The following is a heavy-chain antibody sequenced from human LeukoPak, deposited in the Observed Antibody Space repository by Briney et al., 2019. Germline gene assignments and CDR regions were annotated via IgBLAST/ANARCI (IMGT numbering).Heavy chain of an antibody. J-gene: IGHJ4*02. CDR1: GYTFTGYF. CDR3: ARDLGTGDLSFDY. D-gene: IGHD2-8*02. V-gene: IGHV1-2*02. Sequence: ASVKVCCKASGYTFTGYFLHWVRQAPGHGLEWIGWINPNSGGTKYAQKCQGRVTRTRDTSITTAYMDTIRLKSDDTAVYFCARDLGTGDLSFDYWGQGTLLSVSS. CDR2: INPNSGGT.